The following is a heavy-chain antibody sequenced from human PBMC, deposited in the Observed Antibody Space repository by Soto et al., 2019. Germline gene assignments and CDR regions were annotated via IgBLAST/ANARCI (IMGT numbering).Heavy chain of an antibody. D-gene: IGHD3-3*01. Sequence: SETLSLTCTVSGGSISSYYWSWIRQPPGKGLEWIGYIYYSGSTNYNPSLKSRVTISVDTSKNQFSLKLSSVTAADTAVYYCATNYDFWSGGNSPYYYYMDVWGKGTTVTVSS. CDR1: GGSISSYY. J-gene: IGHJ6*03. V-gene: IGHV4-59*01. CDR2: IYYSGST. CDR3: ATNYDFWSGGNSPYYYYMDV.